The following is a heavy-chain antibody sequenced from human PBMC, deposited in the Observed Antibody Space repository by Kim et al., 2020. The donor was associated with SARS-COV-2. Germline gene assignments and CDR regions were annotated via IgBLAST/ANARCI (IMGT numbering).Heavy chain of an antibody. J-gene: IGHJ4*02. CDR1: GFTFSSYA. CDR3: ARDPVLSYYYDSSGYYHDY. CDR2: ISYDGSNK. Sequence: GRSLRLSCAASGFTFSSYAMHWVRQAPGKGLEWVAVISYDGSNKYYADSVKGRFTISRDNSKNTLYLQMNSLRAEDTAVYYCARDPVLSYYYDSSGYYHDYWGQGTLVTVSS. V-gene: IGHV3-30*04. D-gene: IGHD3-22*01.